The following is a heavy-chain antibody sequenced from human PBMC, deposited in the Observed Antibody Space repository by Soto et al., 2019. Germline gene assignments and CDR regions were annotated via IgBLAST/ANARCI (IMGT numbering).Heavy chain of an antibody. CDR2: VNPSGGHT. CDR1: GDTFTDYY. CDR3: ARGGHVVVVTAALDY. V-gene: IGHV1-46*01. J-gene: IGHJ4*02. D-gene: IGHD2-21*02. Sequence: QVQLVQSGAEVKKPGASVKVSCKASGDTFTDYYIHWVRQAPGQGLEWMGTVNPSGGHTTYAQHFLGRIPMTRDTSTSPLYLELTSLTSEDTAVYYCARGGHVVVVTAALDYWGQGTLVTVSS.